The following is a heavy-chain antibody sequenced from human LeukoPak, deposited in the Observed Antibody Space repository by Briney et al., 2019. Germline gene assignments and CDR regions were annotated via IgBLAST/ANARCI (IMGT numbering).Heavy chain of an antibody. CDR1: GGTFSSYA. D-gene: IGHD3-9*01. J-gene: IGHJ3*02. CDR2: IIPIFGTA. Sequence: ASVKVSCKASGGTFSSYAISWVRQAPGQGLEWMGGIIPIFGTANYAQKFQGRVTITTDESTSTAYMELSSLRSEDTAVYYCARDLSDYDILTGYYRQDAFDIWGQGTMVTVSS. V-gene: IGHV1-69*05. CDR3: ARDLSDYDILTGYYRQDAFDI.